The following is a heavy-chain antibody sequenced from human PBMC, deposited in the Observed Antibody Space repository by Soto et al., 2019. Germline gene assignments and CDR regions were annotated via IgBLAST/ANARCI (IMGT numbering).Heavy chain of an antibody. CDR2: TYYRSRWYS. J-gene: IGHJ6*02. Sequence: SQTLSLTCVISGDSVSSSSVAWNWVRQSPSRGLEWLGRTYYRSRWYSDFAVSVRGRIVINADTSKNQFSLQLNSVAPEDTAVYFCARSEEDSDYYYYGLDVWGQGTTVTVSS. V-gene: IGHV6-1*01. CDR3: ARSEEDSDYYYYGLDV. D-gene: IGHD2-15*01. CDR1: GDSVSSSSVA.